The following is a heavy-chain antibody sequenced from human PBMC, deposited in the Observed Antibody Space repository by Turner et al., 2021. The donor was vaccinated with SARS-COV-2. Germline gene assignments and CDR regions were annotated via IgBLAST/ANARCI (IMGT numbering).Heavy chain of an antibody. CDR3: ARQSSSWYLASFDY. V-gene: IGHV4-59*01. D-gene: IGHD6-13*01. CDR2: IYYSGST. CDR1: GDSISSYY. J-gene: IGHJ4*02. Sequence: QVQLQESGPGLVNHSETLSLTCAVSGDSISSYYWRWIRQPPGKGLEWIGYIYYSGSTNYKPSLKSRVTISVDTSKNQFSLKLSSVPAADTAVYYCARQSSSWYLASFDYWGQGTLVTVSS.